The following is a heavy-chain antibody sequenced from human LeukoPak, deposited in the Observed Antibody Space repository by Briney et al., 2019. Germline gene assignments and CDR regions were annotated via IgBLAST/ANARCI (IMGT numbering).Heavy chain of an antibody. Sequence: ASVKVSCKASGYTFTSYGISWVRQAPGQGLEWMGWISAYNGSTNYAQKLQGRVTMTTDTSTSTAYMEPRSLRSDDTAVYYCASPGVGASDAFDIWGQGTMVTVSS. D-gene: IGHD1-26*01. CDR3: ASPGVGASDAFDI. V-gene: IGHV1-18*01. CDR1: GYTFTSYG. CDR2: ISAYNGST. J-gene: IGHJ3*02.